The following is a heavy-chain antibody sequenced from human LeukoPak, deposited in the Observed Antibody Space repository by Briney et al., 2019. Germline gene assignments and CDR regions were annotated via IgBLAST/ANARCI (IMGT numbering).Heavy chain of an antibody. D-gene: IGHD3-22*01. CDR1: EFTFSASG. CDR2: IRSRANNYAT. Sequence: GGSLRLSCAASEFTFSASGIHWVRQASGKGLEWVGRIRSRANNYATAYSASVNGRFTISRDDSKKTAYLQMNSLKAEDTAVYYCAYNNYDTSGYPDLDYWGQGTLVTVSS. CDR3: AYNNYDTSGYPDLDY. J-gene: IGHJ4*02. V-gene: IGHV3-73*01.